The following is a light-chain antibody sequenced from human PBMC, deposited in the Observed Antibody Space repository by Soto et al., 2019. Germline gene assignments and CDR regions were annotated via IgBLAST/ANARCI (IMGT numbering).Light chain of an antibody. J-gene: IGKJ3*01. Sequence: DIQMTPSPSSLSASVGDRVTITCRASQGISNYLAWYQQKPGQVPKLLIYAASTLQSGVPSRFSGSGYVTDVTLTISSLQTEDVATCYCIKYNSALLSFGPGMKVDIK. CDR1: QGISNY. CDR2: AAS. V-gene: IGKV1-27*01. CDR3: IKYNSALLS.